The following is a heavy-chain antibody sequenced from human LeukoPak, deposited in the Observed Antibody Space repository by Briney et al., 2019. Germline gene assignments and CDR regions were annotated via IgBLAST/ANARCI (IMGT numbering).Heavy chain of an antibody. D-gene: IGHD6-19*01. CDR2: ISGSGGNT. J-gene: IGHJ4*02. V-gene: IGHV3-23*01. Sequence: GGSLRLSCAASGFTFSSYAMSWVRQAPGKGLEWVSVISGSGGNTYYADSVKGRFTISRDNSKNTLYLQMNSLRAEDTAVYYCARDESADFDYWGQGTLVTVSS. CDR1: GFTFSSYA. CDR3: ARDESADFDY.